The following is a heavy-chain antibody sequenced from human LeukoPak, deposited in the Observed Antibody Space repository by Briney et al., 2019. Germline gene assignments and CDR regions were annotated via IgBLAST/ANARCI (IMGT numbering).Heavy chain of an antibody. V-gene: IGHV4-4*07. CDR2: IYSSGGA. D-gene: IGHD3-10*01. CDR3: ARGRRNYYGSGSYYYYYYMDV. Sequence: PSETLSLTCTVSGGSISTYYWKWIRQPAGQGLEWIGYIYSSGGANYNPFLKSRVTMSVDTSKNQFFLKLSSVAAADTAVYYFARGRRNYYGSGSYYYYYYMDVWGKGTTVTVSS. J-gene: IGHJ6*03. CDR1: GGSISTYY.